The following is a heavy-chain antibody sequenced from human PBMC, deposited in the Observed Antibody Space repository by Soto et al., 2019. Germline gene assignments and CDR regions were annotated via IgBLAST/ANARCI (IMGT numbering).Heavy chain of an antibody. Sequence: PGGSLRLSCVASGFTFSSYAMSWVRQAPGKGLEWVSAISSSGRRTYYADSVKGRFTISRDDSKNTLYLQMNSLRAEDTAVYYCAKEGHCSGGSCYGNWFDPWGLGTLVTVSS. D-gene: IGHD2-15*01. CDR3: AKEGHCSGGSCYGNWFDP. J-gene: IGHJ5*02. CDR1: GFTFSSYA. CDR2: ISSSGRRT. V-gene: IGHV3-23*01.